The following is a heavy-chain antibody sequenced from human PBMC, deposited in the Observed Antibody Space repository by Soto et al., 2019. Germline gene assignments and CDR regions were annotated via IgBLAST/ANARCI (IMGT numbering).Heavy chain of an antibody. V-gene: IGHV4-39*02. Sequence: SSETLSLTCTVSGGSISSSSYYWGWIRQPPGKGLEWIGSIYYSGSTYYNPSLKSRVTISVDTSKNHFSLKLSSVTAADTAVYYCARRGALSQPTRRCFFDYWGQGTLVTVSS. D-gene: IGHD4-17*01. CDR2: IYYSGST. J-gene: IGHJ4*02. CDR1: GGSISSSSYY. CDR3: ARRGALSQPTRRCFFDY.